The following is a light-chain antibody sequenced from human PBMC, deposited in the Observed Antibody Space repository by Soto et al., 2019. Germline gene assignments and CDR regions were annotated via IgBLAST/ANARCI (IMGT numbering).Light chain of an antibody. CDR2: DAS. V-gene: IGKV3-15*01. CDR3: QQYNIWPPEGT. J-gene: IGKJ1*01. CDR1: QSVSSN. Sequence: EIVMTQSPATLSVSPGERATLSCRASQSVSSNLAWYQHKPGQAPRLLIYDASTRATGIPAKFSGSGSGTEFTLTISSLQSEDFAVYYCQQYNIWPPEGTFGQGTKVEIK.